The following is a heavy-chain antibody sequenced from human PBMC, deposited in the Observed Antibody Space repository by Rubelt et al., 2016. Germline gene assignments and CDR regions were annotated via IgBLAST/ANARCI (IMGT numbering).Heavy chain of an antibody. V-gene: IGHV4-34*01. CDR3: ARGRGVRAYYYYYGMDV. Sequence: YNPSLKSRVTISVDTSKNQFSLKLSSVTAADTAVYYCARGRGVRAYYYYYGMDVWGQGTTVTVSS. J-gene: IGHJ6*02. D-gene: IGHD3-10*01.